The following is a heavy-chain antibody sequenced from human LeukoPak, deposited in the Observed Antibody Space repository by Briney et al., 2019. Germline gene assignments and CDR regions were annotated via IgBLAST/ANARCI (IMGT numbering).Heavy chain of an antibody. V-gene: IGHV5-51*01. CDR1: GYSFTSYW. D-gene: IGHD2-15*01. Sequence: GEAVKISCKGSGYSFTSYWIGWARQVPRKALGWMGIIYPGDSDTRYSPSFQGQVTISADKSISTAYLQWSSLKASDTAMYYCARLGYCSGGSCYWFDPWGQGTLVTVSS. J-gene: IGHJ5*02. CDR3: ARLGYCSGGSCYWFDP. CDR2: IYPGDSDT.